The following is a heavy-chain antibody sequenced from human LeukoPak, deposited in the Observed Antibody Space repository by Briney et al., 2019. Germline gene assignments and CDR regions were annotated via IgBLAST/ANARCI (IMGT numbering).Heavy chain of an antibody. D-gene: IGHD6-19*01. CDR3: ARTLAANYFDY. J-gene: IGHJ4*02. CDR1: GFTFSSYE. CDR2: ISSSGSTI. V-gene: IGHV3-48*03. Sequence: PGGSLRLSCAASGFTFSSYEMNWVRQAPGKGLEWVSYISSSGSTIYYADSVKGRFTISRDNAKNSLYLQMNSLRAEDTAVYYCARTLAANYFDYWGQGTLVTVSS.